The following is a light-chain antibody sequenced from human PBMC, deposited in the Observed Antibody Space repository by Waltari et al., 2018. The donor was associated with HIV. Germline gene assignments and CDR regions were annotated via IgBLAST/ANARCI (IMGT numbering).Light chain of an antibody. V-gene: IGKV1-9*01. Sequence: DIKLPQSPSFLSASIGDRVTITCRASQNIYSYLVWYQQKPGRAPQVLIYATSTLQSGVPSRFSGSGSGTEFALTITNLQPDDFATYYCQQVNGYPLTFGGGTKVEIK. J-gene: IGKJ4*01. CDR1: QNIYSY. CDR2: ATS. CDR3: QQVNGYPLT.